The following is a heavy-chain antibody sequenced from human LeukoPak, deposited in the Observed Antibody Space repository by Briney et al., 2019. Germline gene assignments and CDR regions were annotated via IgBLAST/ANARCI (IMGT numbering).Heavy chain of an antibody. CDR2: IKQDGSEK. D-gene: IGHD6-13*01. V-gene: IGHV3-7*01. CDR1: GFSFSTSW. Sequence: GGSLRLSCAASGFSFSTSWMTWVRQAPGKGLEWVANIKQDGSEKYYVDSVEGRFAISRDNAQNSLYLQMNSLRVEDTAMYYCARWQPGFDPWGQGTLVTVYS. J-gene: IGHJ5*02. CDR3: ARWQPGFDP.